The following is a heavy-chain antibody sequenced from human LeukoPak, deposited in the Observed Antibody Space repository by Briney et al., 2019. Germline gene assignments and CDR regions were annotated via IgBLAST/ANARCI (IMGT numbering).Heavy chain of an antibody. CDR3: ASGQFWSGYYYDY. CDR1: GFTFSSYA. D-gene: IGHD3-3*01. Sequence: PGGSLRLSCAASGFTFSSYAMSWVRQAPGKGLEWVSRIDSDGSSTSYADSVKGRFTISRDNAKNTLYLQMNSLRAEDTAVYYCASGQFWSGYYYDYWGQGTLVTVSS. V-gene: IGHV3-74*01. CDR2: IDSDGSST. J-gene: IGHJ4*02.